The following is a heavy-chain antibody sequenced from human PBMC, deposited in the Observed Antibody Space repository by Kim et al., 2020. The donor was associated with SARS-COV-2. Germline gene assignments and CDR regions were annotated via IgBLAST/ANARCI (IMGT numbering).Heavy chain of an antibody. CDR2: IYPGDSDT. CDR3: ARSGIWFGESASLDY. V-gene: IGHV5-51*01. CDR1: GYSFTSYW. J-gene: IGHJ4*02. D-gene: IGHD3-10*01. Sequence: GESLKISCKGSGYSFTSYWIGWVRQMPGKGLEWMGIIYPGDSDTRYSPSFQGQVTISADKSISTAYLQWSSLKASDTAMYYCARSGIWFGESASLDYWGQGTLVTVSS.